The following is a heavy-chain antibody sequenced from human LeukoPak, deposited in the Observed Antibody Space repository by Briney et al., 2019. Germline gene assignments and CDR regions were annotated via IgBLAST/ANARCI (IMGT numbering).Heavy chain of an antibody. CDR1: GFSFSSYV. CDR3: ARVSVEMATASDY. V-gene: IGHV3-30-3*01. CDR2: ISYDGSNK. D-gene: IGHD5-24*01. Sequence: PGGSLRLSCAASGFSFSSYVIHWVRQAPGKGLEWVALISYDGSNKYYADSVKGRFTISRDNSKNTLYLQMNSLRAEDTAVYYCARVSVEMATASDYWGQGTLVTVSS. J-gene: IGHJ4*02.